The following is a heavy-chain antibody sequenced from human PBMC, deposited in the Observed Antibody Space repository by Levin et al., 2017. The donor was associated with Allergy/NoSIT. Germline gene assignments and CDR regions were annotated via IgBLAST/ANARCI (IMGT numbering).Heavy chain of an antibody. CDR1: GFTFSSFG. Sequence: LPGGSLRLSCAASGFTFSSFGMHWVRQAPGKGLEWVAVIWYDGSSTYYADSVKGRFTISRDNSKNTLYLQVNSLRVEDTAVYYCARDVDANMGGAVLEYWGQGTLVTVSS. V-gene: IGHV3-33*01. CDR3: ARDVDANMGGAVLEY. D-gene: IGHD5-18*01. J-gene: IGHJ4*02. CDR2: IWYDGSST.